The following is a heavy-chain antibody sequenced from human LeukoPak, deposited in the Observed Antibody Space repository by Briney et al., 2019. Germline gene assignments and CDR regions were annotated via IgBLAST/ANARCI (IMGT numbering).Heavy chain of an antibody. D-gene: IGHD3-10*01. V-gene: IGHV4-59*12. CDR2: IYYSGST. J-gene: IGHJ4*02. Sequence: PSETLSLTCTVSGGSISSYYWSWIRQPPGKGLEWIGYIYYSGSTNYNPSLKSRVTISVDTSKNQFSLKLSSVTAADTAVYYCARAQYYGSGKIDYWGQGTLVTVSS. CDR3: ARAQYYGSGKIDY. CDR1: GGSISSYY.